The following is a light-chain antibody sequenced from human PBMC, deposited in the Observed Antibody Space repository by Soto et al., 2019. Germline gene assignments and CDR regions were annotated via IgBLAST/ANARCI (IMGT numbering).Light chain of an antibody. V-gene: IGKV3-15*01. CDR3: QQYNNWHS. Sequence: EIVMTQSPATLSVSPGERATLSCRASQSVSSNLAWYQQKPGQAPRLLIYGASTRATGIPARFSGRGSGTEFTLTISSLQSEDFAVYYCQQYNNWHSFGQGTKVEIK. J-gene: IGKJ1*01. CDR2: GAS. CDR1: QSVSSN.